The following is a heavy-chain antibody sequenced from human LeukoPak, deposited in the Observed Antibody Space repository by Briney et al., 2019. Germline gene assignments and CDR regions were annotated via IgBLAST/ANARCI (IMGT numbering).Heavy chain of an antibody. D-gene: IGHD6-6*01. J-gene: IGHJ6*03. CDR3: VTVEYSRSAYYSYFMDV. CDR2: FDPEDDET. V-gene: IGHV1-24*01. Sequence: ASVKVSCKASGGTFSSYAISWVRQAPGKGLEWMGGFDPEDDETIYSHKFQGRVTMAEDTSTDTAYMELSSLTSEDTAVYYCVTVEYSRSAYYSYFMDVWGKGTTVSVSS. CDR1: GGTFSSYA.